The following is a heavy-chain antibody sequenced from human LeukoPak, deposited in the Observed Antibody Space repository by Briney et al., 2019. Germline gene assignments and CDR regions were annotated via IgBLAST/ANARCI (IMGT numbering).Heavy chain of an antibody. CDR3: AKDYLPGLHGGFDN. D-gene: IGHD3-16*01. V-gene: IGHV3-9*01. Sequence: GGSLRLSCAVSGFTFDDYAMHWVRQAPGKGLEWVSGISWNSGSIVYADSVKGRFTISRGAAKNSLYLQMNSLRPEDTALYYCAKDYLPGLHGGFDNWGQGTPVTVSS. CDR2: ISWNSGSI. CDR1: GFTFDDYA. J-gene: IGHJ4*02.